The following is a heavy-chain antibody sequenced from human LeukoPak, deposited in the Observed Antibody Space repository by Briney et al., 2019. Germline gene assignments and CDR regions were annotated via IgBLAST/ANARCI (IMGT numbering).Heavy chain of an antibody. CDR1: GFTFSSYA. Sequence: PGGSLRLSCAASGFTFSSYAMSWVRQAPGKGLEWVSAISGSGGSTYYADSVKGRFTVSRDNSKNMLYLQLNSVRPDDTAVYYCARGNSNGFDIWGQGTMVTVSS. V-gene: IGHV3-23*01. CDR3: ARGNSNGFDI. D-gene: IGHD1-7*01. CDR2: ISGSGGST. J-gene: IGHJ3*02.